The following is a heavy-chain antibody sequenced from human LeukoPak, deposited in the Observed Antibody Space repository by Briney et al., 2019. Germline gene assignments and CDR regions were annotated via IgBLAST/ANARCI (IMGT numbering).Heavy chain of an antibody. J-gene: IGHJ4*02. CDR1: GYTFTSYD. D-gene: IGHD6-6*01. CDR2: MNPNSGNT. V-gene: IGHV1-8*01. Sequence: RASVKVSCKASGYTFTSYDINWVRQATGQGLEWMGWMNPNSGNTAYAQKFQGRVTMSRDTSISTAYMELSSLRSGDTAVYYCARLPKYSRPLDYWGQGTLVTVSS. CDR3: ARLPKYSRPLDY.